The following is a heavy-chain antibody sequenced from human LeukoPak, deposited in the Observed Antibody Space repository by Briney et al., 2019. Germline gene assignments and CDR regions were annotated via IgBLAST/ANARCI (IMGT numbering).Heavy chain of an antibody. CDR1: GDSISSDNC. CDR3: ARHPYGLVREAFFDP. D-gene: IGHD6-19*01. J-gene: IGHJ5*02. CDR2: VCRNGDT. V-gene: IGHV4-38-2*01. Sequence: SETLSLXCAVSGDSISSDNCWGWIRQPPGKGLEWIGSVCRNGDTNYNPPLKSRATISIDTSKNQFSLKLTSVTAADTAVYYCARHPYGLVREAFFDPWGQGTLVTVSS.